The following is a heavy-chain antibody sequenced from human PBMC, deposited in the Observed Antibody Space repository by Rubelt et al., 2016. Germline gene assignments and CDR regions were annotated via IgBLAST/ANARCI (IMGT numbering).Heavy chain of an antibody. CDR3: ARAEYSGYDSVAFDI. J-gene: IGHJ3*02. D-gene: IGHD5-12*01. Sequence: QVQLQESGPGLVKPSQTLSLTCTVSGGSISSGGYYWSWIRQHPGKGLEWIGYIYYSGSTYYNPSLKSRVTISVDTSKNQFSLKLGSVTAADTAVYYCARAEYSGYDSVAFDIWGQGTMVTVSS. CDR1: GGSISSGGYY. V-gene: IGHV4-31*03. CDR2: IYYSGST.